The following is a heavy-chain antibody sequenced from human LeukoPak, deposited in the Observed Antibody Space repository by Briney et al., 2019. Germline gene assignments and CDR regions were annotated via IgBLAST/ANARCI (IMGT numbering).Heavy chain of an antibody. V-gene: IGHV3-21*01. CDR1: GYTLTELS. D-gene: IGHD5-18*01. CDR2: ISSSSSYI. CDR3: ARDCTVDTAMANDGTDAFDI. Sequence: SCKVSGYTLTELSMNWVRQAPGKGLEWVSSISSSSSYIYYADSVKGRFTISRDNAKNSLYLQMNSLRAEDTAVYYCARDCTVDTAMANDGTDAFDIWGQGTMVTVSS. J-gene: IGHJ3*02.